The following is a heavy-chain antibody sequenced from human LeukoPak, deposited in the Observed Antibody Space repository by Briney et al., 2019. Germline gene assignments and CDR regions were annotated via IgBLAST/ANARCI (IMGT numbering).Heavy chain of an antibody. V-gene: IGHV3-23*01. CDR2: ISGSGGST. Sequence: GGSLRLSCAASGFTFSSYAMSWVRQAPGKGLEWVSAISGSGGSTYYADSVKGRFTISRDNSKNTLYLQMNSLRAEDTAVYYCAKDALRYFDWLLSFDHWGQGTLVTVSS. D-gene: IGHD3-9*01. J-gene: IGHJ4*02. CDR1: GFTFSSYA. CDR3: AKDALRYFDWLLSFDH.